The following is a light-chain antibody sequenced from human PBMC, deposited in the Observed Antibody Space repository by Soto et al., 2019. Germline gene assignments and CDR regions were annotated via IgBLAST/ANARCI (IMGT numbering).Light chain of an antibody. CDR2: DVN. Sequence: QSVMTQPPSVSAAPGQKVTISCSGSSSNIGGNSVSWYQQHPGKAPKLMIYDVNKRPSGVPDRFSGSKSGNTASLTISGLQAEDEADYYCCSYAGSYTLVFGTGTKVTVL. J-gene: IGLJ1*01. CDR1: SSNIGGNS. V-gene: IGLV2-11*01. CDR3: CSYAGSYTLV.